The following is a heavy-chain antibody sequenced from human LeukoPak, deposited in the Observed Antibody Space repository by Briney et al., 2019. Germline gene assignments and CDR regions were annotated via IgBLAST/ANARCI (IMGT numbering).Heavy chain of an antibody. CDR1: GFTFSNAW. CDR3: AKVRPGLRLGEFSY. D-gene: IGHD3-16*01. V-gene: IGHV3-15*01. CDR2: IKSKTDGGTT. J-gene: IGHJ4*02. Sequence: GGSLRLSCAASGFTFSNAWMSWVRQAPGKGLEWVGRIKSKTDGGTTDYAAPVKGRFTISRDDSKNTLYLQMNSLRAEDTAVYYCAKVRPGLRLGEFSYWGQGTLVTVSS.